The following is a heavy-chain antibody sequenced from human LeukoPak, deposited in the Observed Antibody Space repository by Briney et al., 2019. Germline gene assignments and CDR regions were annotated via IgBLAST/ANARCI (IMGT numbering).Heavy chain of an antibody. CDR3: ARDPDIVVVPAAG. CDR2: IYHSGST. CDR1: GYSIKSGYY. D-gene: IGHD2-2*01. V-gene: IGHV4-38-2*02. Sequence: SETLSLTCTVSGYSIKSGYYRGWIRQPPGKGLEWIGSIYHSGSTYYNPSLKSRVTISVDTSNNRFSLKLSSVTAADTAVYYCARDPDIVVVPAAGWGQGTLVTVSS. J-gene: IGHJ4*02.